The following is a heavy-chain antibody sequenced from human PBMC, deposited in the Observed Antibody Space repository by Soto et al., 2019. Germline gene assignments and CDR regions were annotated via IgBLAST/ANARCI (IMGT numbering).Heavy chain of an antibody. D-gene: IGHD2-2*01. CDR3: ARLNAIVVVPAAIFSKTYYFDY. CDR1: GASISSDKW. CDR2: IYHSGST. J-gene: IGHJ4*02. Sequence: PSETLSLTCAVSGASISSDKWWSWVRQPPGKGLEWIGEIYHSGSTNYIPSLKSRVSISVDTSKNQFSLKLSSVTAADTAVYYCARLNAIVVVPAAIFSKTYYFDYWGQGTLVTVSS. V-gene: IGHV4-4*02.